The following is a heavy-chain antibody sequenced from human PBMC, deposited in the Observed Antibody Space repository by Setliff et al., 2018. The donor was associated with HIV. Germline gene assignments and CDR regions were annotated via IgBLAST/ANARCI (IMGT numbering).Heavy chain of an antibody. Sequence: ASVKVSCKASGYTFTNYAIHWVRQAPGQRLEWMGWINPGNGNTKYSQKFQGRVTITRDTSATTAYMELSSLRSEDTAIFYCAREPIGSDDAFDIWGQGTMVTVSS. J-gene: IGHJ3*02. V-gene: IGHV1-3*01. CDR1: GYTFTNYA. CDR3: AREPIGSDDAFDI. D-gene: IGHD3-10*01. CDR2: INPGNGNT.